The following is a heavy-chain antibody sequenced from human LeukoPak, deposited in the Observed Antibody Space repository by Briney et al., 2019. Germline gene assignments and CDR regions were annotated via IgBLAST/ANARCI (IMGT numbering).Heavy chain of an antibody. CDR2: IRYDGSNK. CDR3: AKDRMDYGDPPPDY. Sequence: PGGSLRLSCAASGFTFSSYGMHWVRQAPGKGLEWVAFIRYDGSNKYYADSVKGRFTISRDNSKNTLYLQMNSLRAEDTAVYYCAKDRMDYGDPPPDYWGQGTLVTVSS. J-gene: IGHJ4*02. V-gene: IGHV3-30*02. CDR1: GFTFSSYG. D-gene: IGHD4-17*01.